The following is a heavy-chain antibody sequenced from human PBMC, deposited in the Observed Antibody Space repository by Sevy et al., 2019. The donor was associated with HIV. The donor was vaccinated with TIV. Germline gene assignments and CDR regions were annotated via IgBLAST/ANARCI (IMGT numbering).Heavy chain of an antibody. V-gene: IGHV1-24*01. J-gene: IGHJ4*02. CDR3: TTMEYYHNVIGYSSGDY. CDR1: GYTLTQLS. CDR2: FDPEDGET. D-gene: IGHD3-22*01. Sequence: ASVKVSCRVSGYTLTQLSMHWVRQAPGKTLEWMGGFDPEDGETIYAQKFQGRVTMTVDTSANTAYMQLSSLRSEDTAVYYPTTMEYYHNVIGYSSGDYWGQGTLVTVSS.